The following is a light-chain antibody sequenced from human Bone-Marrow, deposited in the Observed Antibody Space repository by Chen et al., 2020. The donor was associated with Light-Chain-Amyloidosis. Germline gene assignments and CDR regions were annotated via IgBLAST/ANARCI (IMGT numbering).Light chain of an antibody. Sequence: SYVLTQPSSVSVAPGQTATIACGGNKIGSTSLHWYQQTPGQAPLLVVYDDSDRPSGIPERLSGSNSGNTATLTSSRVEAGDEADYYCQVWDRSSDRPVFGGGTKLTVL. CDR1: KIGSTS. V-gene: IGLV3-21*02. CDR2: DDS. J-gene: IGLJ3*02. CDR3: QVWDRSSDRPV.